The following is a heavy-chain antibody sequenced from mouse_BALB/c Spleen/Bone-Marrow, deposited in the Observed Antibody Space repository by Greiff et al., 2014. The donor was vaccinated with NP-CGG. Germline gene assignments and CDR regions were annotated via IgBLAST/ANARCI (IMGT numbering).Heavy chain of an antibody. CDR1: GFSLTDYG. Sequence: QVQLQQSGPGLVAPSQSLSITCTVSGFSLTDYGVSWIRQPPGKGLEWLGVIGGGGITYYNSTLKSRLSISKDNSKSQVFLKMNSLQTDDTAMYYCAKHDTTVVLDYWGQGTTLTVSS. CDR3: AKHDTTVVLDY. V-gene: IGHV2-6-5*01. CDR2: IGGGGIT. J-gene: IGHJ2*01. D-gene: IGHD1-1*01.